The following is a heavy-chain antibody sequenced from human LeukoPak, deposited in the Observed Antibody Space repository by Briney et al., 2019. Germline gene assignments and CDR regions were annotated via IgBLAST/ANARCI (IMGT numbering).Heavy chain of an antibody. D-gene: IGHD6-19*01. V-gene: IGHV3-53*01. CDR2: IYSGGST. CDR1: GFTVSSNY. Sequence: GGSLRLSCAASGFTVSSNYMSWVRQAPGKGLEWVSVIYSGGSTYYADSVKGRFTISRDNSKNTLYLQINSLRAEDTAVYYCARSIAVAETYWFDPWGQGTLVTVSS. J-gene: IGHJ5*02. CDR3: ARSIAVAETYWFDP.